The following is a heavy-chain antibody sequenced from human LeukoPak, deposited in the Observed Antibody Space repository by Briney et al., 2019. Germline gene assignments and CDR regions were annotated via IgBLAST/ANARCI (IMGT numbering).Heavy chain of an antibody. Sequence: ASVKVSCKASGYTFSSYGISWVRQAPGQGLEWMGWISVFNGNTKNAQKFKGRVTMTTDTSTRTVYMDLRSLRADDTAVYYCARDAVGGHYYGIDVWGQGTTVTVSS. J-gene: IGHJ6*02. CDR1: GYTFSSYG. CDR3: ARDAVGGHYYGIDV. V-gene: IGHV1-18*01. D-gene: IGHD6-19*01. CDR2: ISVFNGNT.